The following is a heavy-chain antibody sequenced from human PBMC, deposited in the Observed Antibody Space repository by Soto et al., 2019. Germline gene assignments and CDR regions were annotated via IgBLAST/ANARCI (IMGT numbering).Heavy chain of an antibody. D-gene: IGHD6-19*01. CDR2: ISHRGSV. CDR3: ARSFGWYAIDY. CDR1: GDSISSHYF. V-gene: IGHV4-4*02. J-gene: IGHJ4*02. Sequence: QVLLQESGPGLVQPSGTLSLSCAVSGDSISSHYFWGWVRQPPGKGLEWVGDISHRGSVNYNPSLQSRITLSMDKYKNQFSLRLNSVTAADTAVYYCARSFGWYAIDYWGQGTLVIVSS.